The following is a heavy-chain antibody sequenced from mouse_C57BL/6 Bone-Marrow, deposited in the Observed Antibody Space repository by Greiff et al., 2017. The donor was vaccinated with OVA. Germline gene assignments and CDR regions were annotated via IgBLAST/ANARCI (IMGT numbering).Heavy chain of an antibody. D-gene: IGHD2-5*01. V-gene: IGHV3-6*01. CDR2: ISYDGSN. J-gene: IGHJ3*01. CDR3: ARAYYSNYVWFAY. Sequence: EVKLMESGPGLVKPSQSLSLTCSVTGYSITSGYYWNWIRQFPGNKLEWMGYISYDGSNNYNPSLKNRISITRDTSKNQFFLKLNSVTTEDTATYYCARAYYSNYVWFAYWGQGTLVTVSA. CDR1: GYSITSGYY.